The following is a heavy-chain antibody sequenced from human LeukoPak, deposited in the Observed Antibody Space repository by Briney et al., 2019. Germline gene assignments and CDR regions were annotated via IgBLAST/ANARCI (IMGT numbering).Heavy chain of an antibody. Sequence: GGSLRLSCAASGFTFSSYWMHWVRQAPGKGLVWVSRINSDGSSTSYADSVKGRFTISRDNAKNTLYLQMNSLRAEDTAVYYCASTRYNWNDRRAFDIWGQGTMVTVSS. V-gene: IGHV3-74*01. CDR3: ASTRYNWNDRRAFDI. CDR1: GFTFSSYW. J-gene: IGHJ3*02. CDR2: INSDGSST. D-gene: IGHD1-20*01.